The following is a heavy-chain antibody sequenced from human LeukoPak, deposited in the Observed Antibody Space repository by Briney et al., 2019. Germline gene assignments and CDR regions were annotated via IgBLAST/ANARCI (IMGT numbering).Heavy chain of an antibody. V-gene: IGHV3-21*01. CDR1: GFTFSSYS. CDR2: ISSSSSYI. CDR3: ARVSGGYPLYYFDY. J-gene: IGHJ4*02. Sequence: GGSLRLSCAASGFTFSSYSMNWVRQAPGKGLKWVSSISSSSSYIYYADSVKGRFTISRDNAKNSLYLQMNSLRAEDTAVYCCARVSGGYPLYYFDYWGQGTLVTVSS. D-gene: IGHD2-8*02.